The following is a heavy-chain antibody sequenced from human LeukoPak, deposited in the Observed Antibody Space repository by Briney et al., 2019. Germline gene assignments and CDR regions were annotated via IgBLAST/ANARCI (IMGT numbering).Heavy chain of an antibody. D-gene: IGHD4-17*01. CDR1: GFTFETYW. J-gene: IGHJ5*02. CDR3: ARDEPTVTTGPPVGS. V-gene: IGHV3-74*01. CDR2: ISGDGSTT. Sequence: GGSLGLSCAASGFTFETYWMHWVRQAPGKGLVWVSCISGDGSTTNYADSVKGRFTISRGNAKNTLYLRMNSLSAEDTAVYYCARDEPTVTTGPPVGSWGQGTLVTVSS.